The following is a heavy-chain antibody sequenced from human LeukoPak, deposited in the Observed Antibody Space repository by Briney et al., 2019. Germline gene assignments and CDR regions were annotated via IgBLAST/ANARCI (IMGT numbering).Heavy chain of an antibody. CDR3: ARGGDYGDYYFDY. D-gene: IGHD4-17*01. CDR2: TYYRSKWYN. J-gene: IGHJ4*02. CDR1: GDSFSSDTAA. Sequence: PSQTLSLTCAMSGDSFSSDTAAWNWIRQSPSRGLEWLGRTYYRSKWYNNYAVSVKSRITINPDTSKNQFSLQLNSVTPEDTAVYYCARGGDYGDYYFDYWGQGTLVTVSS. V-gene: IGHV6-1*01.